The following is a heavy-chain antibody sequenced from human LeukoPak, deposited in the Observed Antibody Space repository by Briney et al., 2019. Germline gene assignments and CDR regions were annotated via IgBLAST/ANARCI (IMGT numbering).Heavy chain of an antibody. Sequence: SETLSLTCTVSGGSISSYYWSWIRQPPGKGLEWIGYIYYSGSTNYNPSLKSRVTISVDASKNQFSLKLSSVTAADTAVYYCARVGYSSSWYYFDYWGQGTLVTVSS. J-gene: IGHJ4*02. CDR2: IYYSGST. D-gene: IGHD6-13*01. V-gene: IGHV4-59*01. CDR3: ARVGYSSSWYYFDY. CDR1: GGSISSYY.